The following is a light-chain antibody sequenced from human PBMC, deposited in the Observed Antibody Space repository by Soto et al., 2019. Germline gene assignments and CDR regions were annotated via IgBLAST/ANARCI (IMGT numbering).Light chain of an antibody. CDR1: QAIRSY. Sequence: EIQLTQSPSFLSASVGDRVTITCRASQAIRSYLVWYQREPGQAPKLLIYTTSSLHSGVPSRFSGGGSGTEFTLTISSLQAEDVATYYCQQLFYYPLTFGGGTEVEIK. J-gene: IGKJ4*01. CDR2: TTS. V-gene: IGKV1-9*01. CDR3: QQLFYYPLT.